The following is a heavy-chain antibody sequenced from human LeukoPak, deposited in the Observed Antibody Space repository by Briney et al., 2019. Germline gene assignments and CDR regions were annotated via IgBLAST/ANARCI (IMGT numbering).Heavy chain of an antibody. CDR3: ARRTGDLYYFDY. Sequence: SETLSLTCTVSGGSISSYYWSWIRQPPGKGLEWIGYISYSGRTNYNPSLKSRVTISVDTSKNQFSLRLSSVTAADTAVYYCARRTGDLYYFDYWGQGTLVTVSS. CDR2: ISYSGRT. J-gene: IGHJ4*02. V-gene: IGHV4-59*01. D-gene: IGHD7-27*01. CDR1: GGSISSYY.